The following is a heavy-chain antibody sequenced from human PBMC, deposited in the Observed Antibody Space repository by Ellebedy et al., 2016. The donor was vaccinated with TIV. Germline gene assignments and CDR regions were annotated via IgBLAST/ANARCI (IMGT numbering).Heavy chain of an antibody. D-gene: IGHD3-3*01. CDR1: GGSISSYY. CDR3: ASRAIFGMGIDAFDI. J-gene: IGHJ3*02. V-gene: IGHV4-59*01. Sequence: LETLSLTXPVSGGSISSYYWSWIRQPPGKGLEWIGYIYYSGSTNYNPSLKSRVTISVDTSKNQFSLKLSSVTAADTAVYYCASRAIFGMGIDAFDIWGQGTMVTVSS. CDR2: IYYSGST.